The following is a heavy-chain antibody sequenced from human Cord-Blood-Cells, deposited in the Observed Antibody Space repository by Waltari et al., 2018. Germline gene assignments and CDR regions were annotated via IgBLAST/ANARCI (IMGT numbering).Heavy chain of an antibody. CDR2: ISGSGGST. CDR1: GFTFSSYA. J-gene: IGHJ3*02. CDR3: AKDDAFDI. V-gene: IGHV3-23*01. Sequence: EVQLLESGGGLVQPGGSLRLSCAASGFTFSSYAMSWVRQAPGKGLCVVVVISGSGGSTYYADSVKGRFTISGDNSKNTLYLQMNSLRAEDTAVYYCAKDDAFDIWGQGTMVTVSS.